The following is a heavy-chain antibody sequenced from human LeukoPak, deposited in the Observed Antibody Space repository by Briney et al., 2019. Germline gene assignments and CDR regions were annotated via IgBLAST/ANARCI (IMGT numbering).Heavy chain of an antibody. D-gene: IGHD3-10*01. V-gene: IGHV3-48*03. Sequence: GGSLRLSCAASGFTFSSYEMNWVRQAPGKGLEWVSYISSSDSTIYYADSVKGRFTISRDNAKNSMYLQMNRLRVEDTAMYYCTRLSAMLRGPEPIYYFDSWGQGTLVTVSS. CDR2: ISSSDSTI. J-gene: IGHJ4*02. CDR3: TRLSAMLRGPEPIYYFDS. CDR1: GFTFSSYE.